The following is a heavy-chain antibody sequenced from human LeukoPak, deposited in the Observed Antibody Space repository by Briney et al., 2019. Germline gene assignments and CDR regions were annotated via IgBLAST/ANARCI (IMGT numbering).Heavy chain of an antibody. V-gene: IGHV3-30*01. CDR3: ARDSEGYYYYYMDV. CDR2: ISYDGSNK. CDR1: GFTFSSYA. Sequence: GGSLRLSCAASGFTFSSYAMHWVRQAPGKGLEWVAVISYDGSNKYYADSVKGRFTISRDNSKNTLYLQMNSPRAEDTAVYYCARDSEGYYYYYMDVWGKGTTVTVSS. J-gene: IGHJ6*03.